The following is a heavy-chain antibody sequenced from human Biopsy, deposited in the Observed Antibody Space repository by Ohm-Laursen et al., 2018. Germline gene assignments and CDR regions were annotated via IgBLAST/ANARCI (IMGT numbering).Heavy chain of an antibody. V-gene: IGHV4-59*11. CDR1: GGSFTGHY. J-gene: IGHJ4*02. CDR3: ARGSNDFGGLYFPR. CDR2: ISYTGYT. D-gene: IGHD4-23*01. Sequence: ETLSLTCTVSGGSFTGHYWSWIRQPPGKGLEWIGHISYTGYTSYKSSLKSRVTISVDTSRNHFSLRLSSLTAADTAVYYCARGSNDFGGLYFPRWGQGTLLTVSS.